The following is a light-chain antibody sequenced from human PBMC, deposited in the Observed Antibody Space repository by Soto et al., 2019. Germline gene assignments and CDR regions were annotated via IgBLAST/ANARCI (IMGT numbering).Light chain of an antibody. Sequence: QSVLTQPPSVSGAPGHSITIFCAGSDVGGYNYVSWYQQYPGKAPKLMIYDVSNRPSGVSNRFSGSKSGNTASLTISGLQVEDEADYYCSSYTNSNTLVFGTGTKVTVL. CDR3: SSYTNSNTLV. CDR1: SDVGGYNY. CDR2: DVS. J-gene: IGLJ1*01. V-gene: IGLV2-14*01.